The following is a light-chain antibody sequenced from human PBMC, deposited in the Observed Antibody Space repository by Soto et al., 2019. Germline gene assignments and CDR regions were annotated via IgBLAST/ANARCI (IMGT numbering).Light chain of an antibody. CDR1: QYVSSN. Sequence: EIVMTQSPATLSVFPGERATLSCRASQYVSSNLAWYQQKPGQAPRPLIYGASARATGIPARFSGSGSGTEFTLTINSLQSEDFAIYYCQQYYNWPLTFGGGTKVEI. CDR2: GAS. J-gene: IGKJ4*01. CDR3: QQYYNWPLT. V-gene: IGKV3-15*01.